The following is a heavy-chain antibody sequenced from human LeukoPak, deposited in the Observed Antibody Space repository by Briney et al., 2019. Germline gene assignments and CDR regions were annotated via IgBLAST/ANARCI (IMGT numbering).Heavy chain of an antibody. Sequence: GGSLRLSCAASGFTFSSYWMSWVRQAPGKGLEWVANIKQDGSEKYYVDSVKGRFTISRDNAKNSLYLQMNSLRAEDTAVYYCARDFLREILGYCSSTSCYDDYWGQGTLVTVSS. J-gene: IGHJ4*02. CDR3: ARDFLREILGYCSSTSCYDDY. CDR2: IKQDGSEK. V-gene: IGHV3-7*01. D-gene: IGHD2-2*01. CDR1: GFTFSSYW.